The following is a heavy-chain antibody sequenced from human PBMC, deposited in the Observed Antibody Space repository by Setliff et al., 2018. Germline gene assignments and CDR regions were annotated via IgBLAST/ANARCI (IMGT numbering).Heavy chain of an antibody. D-gene: IGHD1-1*01. CDR1: RGSINSHY. CDR3: PRDRGSNNSPEDFDY. Sequence: SETLSLTCTVSRGSINSHYWSWIRQPAGKGLEWIGRIFGSGSTNYNPSLKSRVTMSIDTSKNQFFLKVRSVTAADTAVYYCPRDRGSNNSPEDFDYWGLGTLVTVSS. J-gene: IGHJ4*02. V-gene: IGHV4-4*07. CDR2: IFGSGST.